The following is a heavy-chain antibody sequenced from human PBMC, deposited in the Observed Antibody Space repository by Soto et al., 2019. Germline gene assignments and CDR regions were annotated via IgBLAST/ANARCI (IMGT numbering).Heavy chain of an antibody. Sequence: EVQLLESGGGLVQPGGSLRLSCAASGFTFINYAMSWVRQAPGKGLEWVSTIGGGDGSTYYADSVKGRFTISRDNSNSAPYLQMNSLRVGDTAIYYCAKGILVKPPGTRTFDIWGQGTMVIVSS. CDR2: IGGGDGST. D-gene: IGHD6-13*01. J-gene: IGHJ3*02. V-gene: IGHV3-23*01. CDR3: AKGILVKPPGTRTFDI. CDR1: GFTFINYA.